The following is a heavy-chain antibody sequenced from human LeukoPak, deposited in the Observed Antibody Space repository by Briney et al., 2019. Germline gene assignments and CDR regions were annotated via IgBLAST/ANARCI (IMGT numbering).Heavy chain of an antibody. D-gene: IGHD6-13*01. CDR3: ARQAVYTSSWDY. CDR2: IYHSGST. CDR1: GGSISSSNW. Sequence: SETLSLTCAVSGGSISSSNWWSWIRQPPGKGLEWIGEIYHSGSTNYNPSLKSRVTISVDKSKNQFSLNVTSVTAADTAVYYCARQAVYTSSWDYWGQGTLVTVSS. J-gene: IGHJ4*02. V-gene: IGHV4-4*02.